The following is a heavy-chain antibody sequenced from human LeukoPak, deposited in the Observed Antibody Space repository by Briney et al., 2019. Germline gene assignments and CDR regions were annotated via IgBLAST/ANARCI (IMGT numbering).Heavy chain of an antibody. CDR1: GFSVSNNY. Sequence: GGSLRLSCAVSGFSVSNNYMNWVRQAPGKGLEWVSLIYSRGGTSYADSVKGRFTISRDNAKNSLYLQMNSLRDEDTAVYYCASSGSYRFDYWGQGALVTVSS. CDR2: IYSRGGT. D-gene: IGHD1-26*01. CDR3: ASSGSYRFDY. J-gene: IGHJ4*02. V-gene: IGHV3-53*01.